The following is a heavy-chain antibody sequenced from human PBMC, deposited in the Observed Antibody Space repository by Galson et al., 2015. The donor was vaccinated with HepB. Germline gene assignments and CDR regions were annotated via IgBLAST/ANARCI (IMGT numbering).Heavy chain of an antibody. CDR3: ARVGYYYDSSGYYYCFYY. V-gene: IGHV3-23*01. Sequence: SLRLSCAASGFTFSSYAMSWVRQAPGKGLEWVSAISGSGGSTYYADSVKGRFTISRDNSKNTLYLQMNSLRAEDTAVYYCARVGYYYDSSGYYYCFYYGGQGTLVTVSS. D-gene: IGHD3-22*01. CDR2: ISGSGGST. J-gene: IGHJ4*02. CDR1: GFTFSSYA.